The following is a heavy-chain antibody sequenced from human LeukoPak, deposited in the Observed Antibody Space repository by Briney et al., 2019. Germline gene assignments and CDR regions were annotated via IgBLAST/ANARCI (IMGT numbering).Heavy chain of an antibody. J-gene: IGHJ4*02. CDR2: ISSSSSYT. V-gene: IGHV3-11*05. D-gene: IGHD2-21*02. Sequence: GGSLRLSCAASGFTFSDYYMSWIRQAPGKGLEWLSYISSSSSYTNYADSVKGRFTISRDNAKNSLYLQMNSLRAEDTAVYYCARDERVCGGDCYSDYWGQGTLVTVSS. CDR1: GFTFSDYY. CDR3: ARDERVCGGDCYSDY.